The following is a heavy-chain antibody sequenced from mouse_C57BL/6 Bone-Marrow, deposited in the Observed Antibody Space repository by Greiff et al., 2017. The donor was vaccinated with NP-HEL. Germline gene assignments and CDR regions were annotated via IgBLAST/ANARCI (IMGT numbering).Heavy chain of an antibody. V-gene: IGHV1-7*01. CDR1: GYTFTSYW. CDR3: ARSRSFRIYYYGKGAMDY. D-gene: IGHD1-1*01. J-gene: IGHJ4*01. CDR2: INPSSGYT. Sequence: QVQLKESGAELAKPGASVKLSCKASGYTFTSYWMHWVKQRPGQGLEWIGYINPSSGYTKYNQKFKDKATLTADKSSSTAYMQLSSLTYEDSAVYYCARSRSFRIYYYGKGAMDYWGQGTSVTVSS.